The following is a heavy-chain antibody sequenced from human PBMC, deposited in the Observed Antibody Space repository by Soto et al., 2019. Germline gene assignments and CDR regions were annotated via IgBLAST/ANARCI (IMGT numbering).Heavy chain of an antibody. V-gene: IGHV4-39*01. D-gene: IGHD6-19*01. CDR2: ILYSGST. CDR3: ARPQTGKSNGSQFDP. CDR1: GGSISSGRYY. J-gene: IGHJ5*02. Sequence: SETLSLTCTLSGGSISSGRYYWAWIRQPPGEGLEWIESILYSGSTYYNPSLRSRVTISVDTSRNQFYLDLSSVTAADTAVYYCARPQTGKSNGSQFDPWGQGTLVTVSS.